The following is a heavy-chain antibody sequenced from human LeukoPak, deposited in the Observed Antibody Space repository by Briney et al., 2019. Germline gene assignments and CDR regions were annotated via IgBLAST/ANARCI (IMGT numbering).Heavy chain of an antibody. CDR3: ARLLGYCSSTSCWAWFDP. CDR2: IYYSGST. V-gene: IGHV4-39*01. CDR1: GGSISSSSYY. J-gene: IGHJ5*02. Sequence: SETLSLTCTVSGGSISSSSYYWGWIRQPPGKGLEWIGSIYYSGSTYYNPSLKSRVTISVDTSKHQFSLKLSSVTAADTAVYYCARLLGYCSSTSCWAWFDPWGQGTLVTVSS. D-gene: IGHD2-2*01.